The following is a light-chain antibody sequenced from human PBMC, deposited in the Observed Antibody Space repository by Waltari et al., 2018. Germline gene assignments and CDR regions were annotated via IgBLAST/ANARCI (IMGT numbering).Light chain of an antibody. CDR1: QSIGNAY. Sequence: DIQMTQSPSSLSASVGDRVTITCRSSQSIGNAYLNWYQQKPGKAPKLLIYGAATLQSVVPSRFIGSGSGTDFTLTISSLQPEDFATYYCQQTYNNPPFVGGGTRVEI. V-gene: IGKV1-39*01. J-gene: IGKJ4*01. CDR3: QQTYNNPPF. CDR2: GAA.